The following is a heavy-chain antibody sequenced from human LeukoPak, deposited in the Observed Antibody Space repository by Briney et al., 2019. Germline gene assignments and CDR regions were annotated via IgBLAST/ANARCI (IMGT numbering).Heavy chain of an antibody. J-gene: IGHJ6*03. D-gene: IGHD5-12*01. CDR3: GRGARPPHYYYYMDV. CDR1: GGSFSGYY. Sequence: SETLSLTCAVYGGSFSGYYWSWIRQPPGKGLEWIGETNHSGNTNYNPSLKSRVTISVDRSKNQFSLKLSSVTAADTAVYYCGRGARPPHYYYYMDVWGKGTTVTVSS. CDR2: TNHSGNT. V-gene: IGHV4-34*01.